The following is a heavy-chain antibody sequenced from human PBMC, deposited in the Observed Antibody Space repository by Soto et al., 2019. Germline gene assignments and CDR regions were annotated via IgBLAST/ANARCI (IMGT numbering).Heavy chain of an antibody. CDR3: ASDLAAGDH. CDR1: GYTFTHYY. J-gene: IGHJ4*02. D-gene: IGHD6-13*01. CDR2: INPASGST. V-gene: IGHV1-46*01. Sequence: QVQLVQSGAEVKKPGASVKVSCRTSGYTFTHYYIHWVRQAPGQALEWLGIINPASGSTNYAQDFQGRVTLTMDTSTTTVYMELSGLRAEDTAIFYCASDLAAGDHWAQGTLVTVSS.